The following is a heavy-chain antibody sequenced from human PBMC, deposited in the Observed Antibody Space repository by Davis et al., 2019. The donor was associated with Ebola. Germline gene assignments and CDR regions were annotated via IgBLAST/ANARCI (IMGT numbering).Heavy chain of an antibody. CDR2: INPNSGGT. D-gene: IGHD2-2*01. CDR3: ARGKRYCSSTSCLGNYYMDV. Sequence: ASVKVSCKASGYTFTGYYMHWVRQAPGQGLEWMGWINPNSGGTNYAQKFQGRVTMTRDTSISTAYMELSRLRSDDTAVYYCARGKRYCSSTSCLGNYYMDVWGKGTTVTVSS. V-gene: IGHV1-2*02. CDR1: GYTFTGYY. J-gene: IGHJ6*03.